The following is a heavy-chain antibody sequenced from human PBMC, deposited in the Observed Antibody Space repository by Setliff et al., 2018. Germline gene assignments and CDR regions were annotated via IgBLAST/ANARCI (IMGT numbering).Heavy chain of an antibody. D-gene: IGHD6-19*01. CDR3: ARSAGIAMARRDIFDI. Sequence: LSLTCTVSGGSMNNHYWGWIRQPPGKGLEWIGRIYYSGSTYYNPSLKSRVTISVDTSKNQFSLKLSSVTAADTAVYYCARSAGIAMARRDIFDIWGQGTVVTVSS. J-gene: IGHJ3*02. V-gene: IGHV4-39*07. CDR1: GGSMNNHY. CDR2: IYYSGST.